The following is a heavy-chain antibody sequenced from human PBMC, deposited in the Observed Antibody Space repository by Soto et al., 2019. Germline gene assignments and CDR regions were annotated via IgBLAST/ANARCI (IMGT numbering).Heavy chain of an antibody. CDR1: GGSVSSSSCY. CDR2: IYYSGST. D-gene: IGHD2-2*03. Sequence: PSETLSLTCTVSGGSVSSSSCYWGWIRQPPGKGLEWIGSIYYSGSTYYNPSLLSRVTISVDTSRNEFSLRLGSVTAADTAVYYCARLNGYCISTNCHGYYGMDVWGQGTTVTVSS. V-gene: IGHV4-39*01. CDR3: ARLNGYCISTNCHGYYGMDV. J-gene: IGHJ6*02.